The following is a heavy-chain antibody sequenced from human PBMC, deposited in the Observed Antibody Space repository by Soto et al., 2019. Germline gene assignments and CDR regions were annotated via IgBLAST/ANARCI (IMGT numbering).Heavy chain of an antibody. CDR2: FIPIFGTS. J-gene: IGHJ6*02. D-gene: IGHD3-22*01. V-gene: IGHV1-69*01. Sequence: QVQLEQSGAGVKKPGSSVKVSCKASGGTFRSHAIAWVRQAPGQGLEWMGDFIPIFGTSNYAQKFQGRISITADESRTTAYMELSTVTDEDTATYYCARGEGYYDSSGLEYYHGMDVWGQGTTLTVSS. CDR1: GGTFRSHA. CDR3: ARGEGYYDSSGLEYYHGMDV.